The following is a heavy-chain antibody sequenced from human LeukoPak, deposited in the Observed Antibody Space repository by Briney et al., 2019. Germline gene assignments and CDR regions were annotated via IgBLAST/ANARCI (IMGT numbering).Heavy chain of an antibody. CDR3: ARAPTYYYDSSGYYRPDAFDI. CDR2: IYYSGST. CDR1: GDSISSYY. V-gene: IGHV4-59*01. Sequence: SETLSLTCTVSGDSISSYYWSWIRQPPGKGLEWIGYIYYSGSTNYNPSLKSRVTISVDTSRTQFSLKLTSVTAADTAVYYCARAPTYYYDSSGYYRPDAFDIWGQGTMVTVSS. J-gene: IGHJ3*02. D-gene: IGHD3-22*01.